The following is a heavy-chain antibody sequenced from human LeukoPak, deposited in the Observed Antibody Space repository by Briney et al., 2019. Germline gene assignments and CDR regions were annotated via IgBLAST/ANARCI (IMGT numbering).Heavy chain of an antibody. J-gene: IGHJ5*02. V-gene: IGHV1-69*01. CDR2: IIPISATV. D-gene: IGHD3-3*01. CDR1: GGTFSSYA. Sequence: GSSVKVSCKTSGGTFSSYAIHWVRQAPGQGLEWMGGIIPISATVNYAQKFQGRVAITADGSTTTAYMELSSLRSDDTAVYFCARIVLRAFNWFDPWGQGTLVTVSS. CDR3: ARIVLRAFNWFDP.